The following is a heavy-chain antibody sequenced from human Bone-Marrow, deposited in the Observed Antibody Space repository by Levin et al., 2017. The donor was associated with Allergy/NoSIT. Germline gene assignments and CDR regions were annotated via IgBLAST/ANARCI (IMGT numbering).Heavy chain of an antibody. V-gene: IGHV3-21*06. CDR1: GLSFSNYD. J-gene: IGHJ6*02. CDR3: ASWAMFYYDGSDFDYFYYGMDV. Sequence: GGSLRLSCAASGLSFSNYDMNWVRQAPGKGLEWVSSISGGSSRIYYADSVKGRFTISRDNAKNSLYLQMNSLRVEHTAVYYCASWAMFYYDGSDFDYFYYGMDVWGQGTTVTVSS. CDR2: ISGGSSRI. D-gene: IGHD3-16*01.